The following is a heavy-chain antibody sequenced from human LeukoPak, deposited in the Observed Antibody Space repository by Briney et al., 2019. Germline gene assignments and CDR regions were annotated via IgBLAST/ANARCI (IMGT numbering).Heavy chain of an antibody. D-gene: IGHD6-19*01. CDR2: FDPEDGET. CDR1: GYTLTELS. J-gene: IGHJ4*02. Sequence: ASVKVSCKVSGYTLTELSMHWVRQAPGKGLEWMGGFDPEDGETIYAQRFQGRVTTTEDTSTDTAYMELSSLRSEDTAMYYCATLAPTRYSSGSYLSRFDCWGQGTLVTVSS. V-gene: IGHV1-24*01. CDR3: ATLAPTRYSSGSYLSRFDC.